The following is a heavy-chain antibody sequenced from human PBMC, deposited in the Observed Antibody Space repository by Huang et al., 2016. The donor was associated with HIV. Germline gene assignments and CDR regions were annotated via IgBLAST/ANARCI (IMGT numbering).Heavy chain of an antibody. CDR2: IRFDGGNK. V-gene: IGHV3-30*02. CDR1: GFSFSHYG. Sequence: QEQLVESGGGVVQPGGSLRLSCATSGFSFSHYGMPWVRQAPGKGLEWVAFIRFDGGNKHYADSAKGRFTISRDNSKKMVFLEMNSLRGDDTAFYYCATDLGGYSFDYWGQGALVSVSS. CDR3: ATDLGGYSFDY. J-gene: IGHJ4*02. D-gene: IGHD2-21*02.